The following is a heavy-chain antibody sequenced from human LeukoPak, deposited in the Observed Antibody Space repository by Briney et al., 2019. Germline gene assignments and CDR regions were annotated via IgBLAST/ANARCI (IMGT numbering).Heavy chain of an antibody. D-gene: IGHD1-26*01. CDR1: GYTFTGSY. J-gene: IGHJ4*02. Sequence: GASVKVSCKASGYTFTGSYMHSGREAPGQGLEWMGWIIPNSGATNYAQNFQGRVTMTRDTSISTAYMELNRLTSDDTAVYYCERVLGATSRDYWGQGTLVTVSS. V-gene: IGHV1-2*02. CDR3: ERVLGATSRDY. CDR2: IIPNSGAT.